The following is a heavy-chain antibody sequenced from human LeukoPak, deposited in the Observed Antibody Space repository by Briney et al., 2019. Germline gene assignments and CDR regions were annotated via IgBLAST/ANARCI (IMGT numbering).Heavy chain of an antibody. CDR2: INPNSGGT. CDR3: ARAGHYQLLLYDAFDI. Sequence: ASVKVSCKASGYTFTGYYMHWVRQAPGQGLEWMGWINPNSGGTNYAQKFQGRVTMTRDTSISTAYMELSSLRSEDTAVYYCARAGHYQLLLYDAFDIWGQGTMVTVSS. J-gene: IGHJ3*02. D-gene: IGHD2-2*01. V-gene: IGHV1-2*02. CDR1: GYTFTGYY.